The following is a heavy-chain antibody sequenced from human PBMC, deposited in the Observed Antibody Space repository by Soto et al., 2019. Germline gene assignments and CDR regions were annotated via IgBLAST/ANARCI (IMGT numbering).Heavy chain of an antibody. V-gene: IGHV3-30-3*01. D-gene: IGHD6-6*01. CDR3: ARSHTSSSGEALDY. J-gene: IGHJ4*02. CDR2: VSSDGITT. Sequence: QVQLVESGGGVVQPGRSLRLSCAASGFSFTSYALHWVRQAPGKGLEWLAVVSSDGITTFYTNSVKGRFTISRDNSENTVYLQINSLSVDDTAVYHCARSHTSSSGEALDYWGQGTLVTVSS. CDR1: GFSFTSYA.